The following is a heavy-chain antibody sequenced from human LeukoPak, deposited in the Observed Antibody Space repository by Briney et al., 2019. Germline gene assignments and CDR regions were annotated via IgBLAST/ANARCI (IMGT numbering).Heavy chain of an antibody. CDR3: ARGLYYDIRYGWFDP. V-gene: IGHV3-23*01. CDR2: ISGSGGST. D-gene: IGHD3-9*01. Sequence: TGGSLRLSCAASGFTFSSYAMSWVRQAPGKGLEWVSAISGSGGSTYYADSVKGRFTISRDNSKNTLYLQMNSLRAEDTAVYYCARGLYYDIRYGWFDPWGQGTLVTVSS. CDR1: GFTFSSYA. J-gene: IGHJ5*02.